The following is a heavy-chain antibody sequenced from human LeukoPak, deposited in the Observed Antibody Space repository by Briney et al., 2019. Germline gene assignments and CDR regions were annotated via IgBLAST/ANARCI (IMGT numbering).Heavy chain of an antibody. Sequence: PSETLSLTCPVSGYSISSGYYWIWIRQPPGKGLEWIGSLYHSDSIYYNPSLESRVTMSVDTSKNQFSLKLSFVTAADTAVYYCARQHDSYHYYYVDVWGTGTTVTVSS. J-gene: IGHJ6*03. D-gene: IGHD6-13*01. CDR2: LYHSDSI. CDR1: GYSISSGYY. CDR3: ARQHDSYHYYYVDV. V-gene: IGHV4-38-2*01.